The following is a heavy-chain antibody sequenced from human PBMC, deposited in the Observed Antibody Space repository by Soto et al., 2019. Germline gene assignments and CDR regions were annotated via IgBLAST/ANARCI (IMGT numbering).Heavy chain of an antibody. Sequence: SETLSLTCTVSGGSISSSSYYWGWIRQPPGKGLEWIGSIYYSGSTYYNPSLKSRVTISVDTSKNHFSLKLSSVTAADTALYYCARHSPHFDWLSRYNWFDPWGQGTLVTVSS. CDR2: IYYSGST. CDR1: GGSISSSSYY. D-gene: IGHD3-9*01. V-gene: IGHV4-39*01. J-gene: IGHJ5*02. CDR3: ARHSPHFDWLSRYNWFDP.